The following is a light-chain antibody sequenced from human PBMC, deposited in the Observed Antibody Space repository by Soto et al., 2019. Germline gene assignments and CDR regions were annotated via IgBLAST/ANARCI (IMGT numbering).Light chain of an antibody. V-gene: IGKV1-39*01. CDR3: YRTYSNTQS. J-gene: IGKJ1*01. Sequence: DIQMTQSPSSLSASVGDRVTITCRASQSIRTYLTWYQQKPGKAPKFLIYAASTLQSGVPSRFSGSGSGTDLDFTISSLQPEDFASDYCYRTYSNTQSFGPGTKVEI. CDR1: QSIRTY. CDR2: AAS.